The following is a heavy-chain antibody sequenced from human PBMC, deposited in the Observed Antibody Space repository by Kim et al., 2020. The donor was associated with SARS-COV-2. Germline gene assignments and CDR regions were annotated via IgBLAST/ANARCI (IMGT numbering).Heavy chain of an antibody. V-gene: IGHV3-23*01. CDR2: ISGSGGST. CDR3: AKDRGFQSNYYYYYGMDV. D-gene: IGHD5-12*01. CDR1: GFTFSSYA. J-gene: IGHJ6*02. Sequence: GGSLRLSCAASGFTFSSYAMSWVRQAPGKGLEWVSAISGSGGSTYYADSVKGRFTISRDNSKNTLYLQMNSLRAEDTAVYYCAKDRGFQSNYYYYYGMDVWGQGTTVTVSS.